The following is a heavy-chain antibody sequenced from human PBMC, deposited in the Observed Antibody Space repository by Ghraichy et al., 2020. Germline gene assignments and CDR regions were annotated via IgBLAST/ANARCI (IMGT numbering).Heavy chain of an antibody. CDR3: ATESRWQRWYYFDY. D-gene: IGHD4-23*01. Sequence: ASVKGSCKICRSPLCASFIFRVLLSPLLLLEWMGGFAPEDGETIYAQKFQGRVTMTEDTSTDPAYMELSSLRSEDTAVYYCATESRWQRWYYFDYWGQGILV. J-gene: IGHJ4*02. V-gene: IGHV1-24*01. CDR2: FAPEDGET. CDR1: RSPLCASF.